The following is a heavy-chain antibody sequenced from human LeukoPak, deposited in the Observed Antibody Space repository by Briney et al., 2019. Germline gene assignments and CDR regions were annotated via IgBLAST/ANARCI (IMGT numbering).Heavy chain of an antibody. CDR3: ARAIYCSGGSCHLGKYYYYYMDV. CDR2: IYYSGST. D-gene: IGHD2-15*01. J-gene: IGHJ6*03. V-gene: IGHV4-30-4*08. CDR1: GGSISSGDYY. Sequence: SQTLSLTCTVSGGSISSGDYYWSWIRQPPGKGLEWIGYIYYSGSTYYNPSLKSRVTISVDTSKNQFSLKLSSVTAADTAVYYCARAIYCSGGSCHLGKYYYYYMDVWGKGTTVTVSS.